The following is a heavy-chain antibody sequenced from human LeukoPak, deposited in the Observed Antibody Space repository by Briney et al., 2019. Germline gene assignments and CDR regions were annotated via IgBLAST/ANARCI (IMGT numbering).Heavy chain of an antibody. Sequence: SETLSLTCTVSGGCISSYYWSWIRQPPGKGLEWIGYIYYSGSTNYNPSLKSRVTISVDTSKNQFSLKLSSVTAADTAVYYCARGLGFGANWFDPWGQGTLVTVSS. D-gene: IGHD3-10*01. V-gene: IGHV4-59*01. CDR3: ARGLGFGANWFDP. CDR1: GGCISSYY. CDR2: IYYSGST. J-gene: IGHJ5*02.